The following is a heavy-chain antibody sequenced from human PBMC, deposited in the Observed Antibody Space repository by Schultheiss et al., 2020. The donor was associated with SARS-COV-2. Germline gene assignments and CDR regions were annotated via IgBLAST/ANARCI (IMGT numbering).Heavy chain of an antibody. D-gene: IGHD3-10*02. V-gene: IGHV4-34*01. CDR1: GGSFSGYY. Sequence: GSLRLSCAVYGGSFSGYYWSWIRQPPGKGLEWIGEIYHSGSTNYNPSLKSRVTISVDKSKNQFSLKLSSVTAADTAVYYCARNLFGELLFDYWGQGTLVTVSS. CDR2: IYHSGST. CDR3: ARNLFGELLFDY. J-gene: IGHJ4*02.